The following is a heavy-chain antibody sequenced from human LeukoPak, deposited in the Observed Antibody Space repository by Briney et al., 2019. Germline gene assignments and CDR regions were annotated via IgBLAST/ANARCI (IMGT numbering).Heavy chain of an antibody. Sequence: PSETLSLTCTVSGGSLSSYYWSWIRQPAGKGLEWIGRIYTSGSTNYNPSLKSRVTMSVDTSKNQFSLKLSSVTAADTVVYYCARDGRSWYRHWFDPWGQGTLVTVSS. CDR1: GGSLSSYY. CDR3: ARDGRSWYRHWFDP. D-gene: IGHD6-13*01. CDR2: IYTSGST. V-gene: IGHV4-4*07. J-gene: IGHJ5*02.